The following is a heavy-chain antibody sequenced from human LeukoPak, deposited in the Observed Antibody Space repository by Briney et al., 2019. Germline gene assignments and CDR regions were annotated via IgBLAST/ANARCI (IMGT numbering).Heavy chain of an antibody. V-gene: IGHV5-51*01. J-gene: IGHJ4*02. CDR2: IYPGDSDT. CDR1: GYSFTSCW. Sequence: GESLKISCKGSGYSFTSCWIGWVRQMPGKGLEWMGIIYPGDSDTRYSPSFQGQVTISADKSISTAYLQWSSLKASDTAMYYCARHTATNSENFDYWGQGTLVTVSS. D-gene: IGHD2-15*01. CDR3: ARHTATNSENFDY.